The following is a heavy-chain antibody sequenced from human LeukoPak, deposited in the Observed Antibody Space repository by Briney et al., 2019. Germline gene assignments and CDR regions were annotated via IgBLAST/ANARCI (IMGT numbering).Heavy chain of an antibody. J-gene: IGHJ4*02. V-gene: IGHV1-8*01. CDR2: VNPNSGNT. Sequence: AAVPVSCKASGYTFTSYDINWLQQATGKGLEWMEWVNPNSGNTGYAQKFQGRVTMTRNTSISTAYMELSSLRSEETAVYYCARGDYYDSSGFNNYWGQGTLVTVSS. CDR1: GYTFTSYD. D-gene: IGHD3-22*01. CDR3: ARGDYYDSSGFNNY.